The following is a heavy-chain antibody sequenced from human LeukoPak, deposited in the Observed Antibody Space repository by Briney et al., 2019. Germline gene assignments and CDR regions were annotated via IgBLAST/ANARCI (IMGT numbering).Heavy chain of an antibody. D-gene: IGHD6-13*01. CDR2: IYGGDAA. V-gene: IGHV3-66*02. Sequence: GGSLRLSCAASGINVSSNYMTWIRQAPGKGLEWVSLIYGGDAAYYAESVMGRFMISRDNLKNTLFLQMNSLRVEDTAVYYCVTSTGQQFIPCDYWGQGTHVTVSS. CDR3: VTSTGQQFIPCDY. CDR1: GINVSSNY. J-gene: IGHJ4*02.